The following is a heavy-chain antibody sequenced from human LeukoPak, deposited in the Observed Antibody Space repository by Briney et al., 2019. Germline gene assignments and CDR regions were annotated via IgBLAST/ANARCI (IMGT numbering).Heavy chain of an antibody. D-gene: IGHD6-6*01. Sequence: SVKVSCKASGGTFSSYAISWVRQAPGQGLEWMGGIIPIFGTANYAQKFQGRVTITADESTSTAYMELSSLRSEDTAVYYCARVFLAARRWFDPWGQGTLVTVSS. V-gene: IGHV1-69*13. J-gene: IGHJ5*02. CDR2: IIPIFGTA. CDR3: ARVFLAARRWFDP. CDR1: GGTFSSYA.